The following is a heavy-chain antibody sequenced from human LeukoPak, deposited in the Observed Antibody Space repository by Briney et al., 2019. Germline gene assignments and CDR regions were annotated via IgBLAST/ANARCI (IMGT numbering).Heavy chain of an antibody. CDR3: ATVVRDDILTGYYIDY. Sequence: SETLSLTCTVSGGSISSYYWSWSREPPGKGLEWIGYIYYSGSTKYNPSFKSRDTISVDTSKNQFSLKLISVPAADTAVYYCATVVRDDILTGYYIDYWGQGTLVTVSS. CDR1: GGSISSYY. J-gene: IGHJ4*02. CDR2: IYYSGST. V-gene: IGHV4-59*01. D-gene: IGHD3-9*01.